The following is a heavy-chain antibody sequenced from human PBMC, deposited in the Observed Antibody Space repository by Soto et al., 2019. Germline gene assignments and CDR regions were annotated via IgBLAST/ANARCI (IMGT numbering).Heavy chain of an antibody. CDR2: LTYHGST. J-gene: IGHJ4*02. CDR1: NATIRGGTDC. D-gene: IGHD2-21*02. V-gene: IGHV4-39*01. Sequence: NPADTLSLTYTASNATIRGGTDCWEGMRQPPGGEVVWIRSLTYHGSTYYNPSLTIRVTISKDASKNQISLKLTSITAADTAVYYCATGRSGSDWYEEHFWGQGTLVTVSS. CDR3: ATGRSGSDWYEEHF.